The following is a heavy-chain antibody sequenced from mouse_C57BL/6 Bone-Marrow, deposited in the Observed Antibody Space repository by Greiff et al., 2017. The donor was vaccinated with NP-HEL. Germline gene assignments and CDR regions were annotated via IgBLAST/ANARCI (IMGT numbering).Heavy chain of an antibody. CDR3: ARGLRRPFAY. J-gene: IGHJ3*01. CDR2: IDPSDSYT. CDR1: GYTFTSYW. Sequence: QVQLQQPGAELVKPGASVKLSCKASGYTFTSYWMQWVKQRPGKGLEWIGEIDPSDSYTNYNKKFKGKATLTVDTSSSTAYMQLSSLTSEDSAVYYCARGLRRPFAYWGQGTLVTVSA. D-gene: IGHD2-2*01. V-gene: IGHV1-50*01.